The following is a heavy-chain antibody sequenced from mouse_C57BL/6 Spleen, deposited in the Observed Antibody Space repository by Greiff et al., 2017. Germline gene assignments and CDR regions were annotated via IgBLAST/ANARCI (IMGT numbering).Heavy chain of an antibody. CDR1: GFTFSDYG. V-gene: IGHV5-17*01. Sequence: EVKLVESGGGLVKPGGSLKLSCAASGFTFSDYGMHWVRQAPEKGLEWVAYISSGSSTIYYADTVKCRFTISRDNAKNTLFLQMTSLRSEDTAMYYCARGKGYYAMDYWGQGTSVTVSS. CDR2: ISSGSSTI. CDR3: ARGKGYYAMDY. J-gene: IGHJ4*01.